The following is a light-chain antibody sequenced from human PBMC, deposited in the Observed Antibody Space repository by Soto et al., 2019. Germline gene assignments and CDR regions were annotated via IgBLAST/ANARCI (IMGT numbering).Light chain of an antibody. V-gene: IGKV3-11*01. CDR2: DAS. CDR3: QQRASWVT. J-gene: IGKJ5*01. Sequence: TVLTQSPATLSLSPGERATLSCRASQSVGDYLAWYQQKPGQAPRLLIYDASNRAAGVPYRFRGSGSGTDFTLTISSVEPEDFGVYYCQQRASWVTFGQGTRLEIK. CDR1: QSVGDY.